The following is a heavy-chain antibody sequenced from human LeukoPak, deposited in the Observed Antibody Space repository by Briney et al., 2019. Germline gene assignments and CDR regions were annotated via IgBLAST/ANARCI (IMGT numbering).Heavy chain of an antibody. J-gene: IGHJ4*02. V-gene: IGHV1-8*03. CDR2: MNPNSGNT. CDR1: GYTFTAYY. D-gene: IGHD3-22*01. CDR3: AREVYYDSSGYYN. Sequence: ASVKVSCKASGYTFTAYYMYWVRQATGQGLEWMGWMNPNSGNTGYAQKFQGRVTITRNTSISTAYMELSSLRSEDTAVYYCAREVYYDSSGYYNWGQGTLVTVSS.